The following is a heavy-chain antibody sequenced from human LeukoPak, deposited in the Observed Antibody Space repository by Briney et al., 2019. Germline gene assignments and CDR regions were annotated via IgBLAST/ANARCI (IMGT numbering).Heavy chain of an antibody. D-gene: IGHD1-26*01. CDR3: AREFTVGPTQTDAFDV. J-gene: IGHJ3*01. V-gene: IGHV3-74*01. CDR1: GFTLSSYW. Sequence: PGGSLRLSCAASGFTLSSYWMHWVRQVPGKGPLWVSRIKSDGSSTSYADSVKGRFTISRDNAKNTLYLQMNGLRVEDTAIYYWAREFTVGPTQTDAFDVWGQGTMVTVSS. CDR2: IKSDGSST.